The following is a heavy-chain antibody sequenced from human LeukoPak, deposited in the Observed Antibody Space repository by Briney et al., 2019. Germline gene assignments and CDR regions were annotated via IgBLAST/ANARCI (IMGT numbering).Heavy chain of an antibody. CDR2: INHSGST. Sequence: PSETLSLTCAVYGGSFSGYYWSWIRQPPGKGLEWIGEINHSGSTNYNPSLKSRVTISVDTSKNQFSLKLSSVTAADTAVYYCARARCSSTSCYTRYYSMDVWGQGTTVTVSS. CDR3: ARARCSSTSCYTRYYSMDV. V-gene: IGHV4-34*01. D-gene: IGHD2-2*02. J-gene: IGHJ6*02. CDR1: GGSFSGYY.